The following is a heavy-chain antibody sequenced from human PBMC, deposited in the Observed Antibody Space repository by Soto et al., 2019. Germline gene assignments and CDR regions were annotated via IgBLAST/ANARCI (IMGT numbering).Heavy chain of an antibody. CDR2: ISAYNGNT. D-gene: IGHD4-17*01. J-gene: IGHJ3*02. CDR3: AIPDDYGDYVDDAFDI. CDR1: GYTFTSYG. Sequence: EASVKVSCKASGYTFTSYGISWVRQAPGQGLEWMGWISAYNGNTNYAQKLQGRVTITRDTSASTAYMELSSLRSEDTAVYYCAIPDDYGDYVDDAFDIWGQGTMVTVSS. V-gene: IGHV1-18*01.